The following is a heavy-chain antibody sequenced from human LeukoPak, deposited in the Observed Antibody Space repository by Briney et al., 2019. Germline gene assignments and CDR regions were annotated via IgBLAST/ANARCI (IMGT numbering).Heavy chain of an antibody. D-gene: IGHD1-1*01. CDR2: IYYSGST. CDR3: ARDDDTAGIDY. CDR1: GGSVSSSSYY. Sequence: SETLSLTCTVSGGSVSSSSYYWGWIRQPPGKGLEWIGSIYYSGSTYYNASLKSRVTISADTSKNQFSLKLRSVTAADTAVHYCARDDDTAGIDYWGQGTLVTVSS. J-gene: IGHJ4*02. V-gene: IGHV4-39*07.